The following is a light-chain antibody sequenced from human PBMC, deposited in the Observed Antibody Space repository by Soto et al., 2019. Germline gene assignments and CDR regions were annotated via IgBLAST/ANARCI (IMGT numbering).Light chain of an antibody. J-gene: IGLJ2*01. CDR2: EVS. CDR1: SSDVGAYTY. Sequence: QSVLTQPASVSGSPGQSITISCTGTSSDVGAYTYVSWYQQHPGKAPKLMIFEVSDRPSGVSNRFSGSKSGNTASLTISGLQAEDEADYYCSSYTTSNTLAFGGGTQLTVL. CDR3: SSYTTSNTLA. V-gene: IGLV2-14*01.